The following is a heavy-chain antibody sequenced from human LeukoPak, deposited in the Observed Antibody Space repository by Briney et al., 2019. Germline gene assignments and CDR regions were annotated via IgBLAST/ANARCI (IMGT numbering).Heavy chain of an antibody. CDR1: GGSISSSSYY. CDR2: IYYSGST. D-gene: IGHD6-13*01. CDR3: ASLRGHSSSWSLGGYYYYYMDV. Sequence: SETLSLTCTVSGGSISSSSYYWGWIRQPPGKGLEWIGSIYYSGSTYYNPSLKSRVTISVDTSKNQFSLKLSPVTAADTAVYYCASLRGHSSSWSLGGYYYYYMDVWGKGTTVTVSS. J-gene: IGHJ6*03. V-gene: IGHV4-39*01.